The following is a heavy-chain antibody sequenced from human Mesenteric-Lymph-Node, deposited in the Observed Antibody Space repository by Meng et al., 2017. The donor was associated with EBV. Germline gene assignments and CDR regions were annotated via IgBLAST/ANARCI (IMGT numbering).Heavy chain of an antibody. CDR3: ARRDVDGYYNYFDP. Sequence: GQLQESGPGLVKAAGTLSLTFAVSGDSISSSNWWNWVRQAPGKGLEWIGQISHTGTTNYNPSLKSRVTISLDMSKNQFSLTLNSVTAADTAVYYCARRDVDGYYNYFDPWGRDTLVTVSS. CDR2: ISHTGTT. D-gene: IGHD3-22*01. CDR1: GDSISSSNW. J-gene: IGHJ5*02. V-gene: IGHV4-4*02.